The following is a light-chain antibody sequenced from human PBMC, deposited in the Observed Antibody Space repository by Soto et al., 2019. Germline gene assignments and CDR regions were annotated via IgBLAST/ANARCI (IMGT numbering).Light chain of an antibody. CDR3: QQYGSSGT. CDR2: AAS. V-gene: IGKV1-5*01. Sequence: DTQMTQSPSTLSASVGDRVTITCRASQSVSMWLAWYQQKPGKTPRLLIYAASNRATGIPDRFSGSGSGTDLTLTISRLEPEDFAVYYCQQYGSSGTFGQGTKVDIK. CDR1: QSVSMW. J-gene: IGKJ1*01.